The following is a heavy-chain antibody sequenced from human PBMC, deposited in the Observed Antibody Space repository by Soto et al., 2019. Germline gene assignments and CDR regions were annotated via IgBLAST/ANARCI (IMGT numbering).Heavy chain of an antibody. CDR1: GYSFTSYW. V-gene: IGHV5-51*01. CDR3: AIGYAMGDEEPYYYYSMDV. Sequence: GESLKISCKGSGYSFTSYWIGWVRQMPGKGLEWMGIIYPGDSDTRYSPSFQGQVTISADKSISTAYLQWSSLKASDTAMYYCAIGYAMGDEEPYYYYSMDVWGQGTTVTVSS. D-gene: IGHD3-16*01. J-gene: IGHJ6*02. CDR2: IYPGDSDT.